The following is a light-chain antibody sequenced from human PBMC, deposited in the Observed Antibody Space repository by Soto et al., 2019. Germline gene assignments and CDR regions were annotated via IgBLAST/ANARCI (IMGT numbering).Light chain of an antibody. J-gene: IGKJ1*01. V-gene: IGKV3-15*01. CDR1: QSVSSN. CDR3: QQYNNWPPWT. Sequence: EIVMTQSPATLSVSPGERATLSCRASQSVSSNLAWYQQKPGQAPRLLIYGASTRATGIPARFSGSGSVTDFTITISSLQSEDFAVYYCQQYNNWPPWTFGQGTKVEIK. CDR2: GAS.